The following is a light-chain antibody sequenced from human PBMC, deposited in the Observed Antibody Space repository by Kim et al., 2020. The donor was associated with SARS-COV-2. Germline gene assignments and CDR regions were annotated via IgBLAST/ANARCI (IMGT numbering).Light chain of an antibody. V-gene: IGKV1-5*03. J-gene: IGKJ5*01. CDR1: QSMYSY. Sequence: ASVGDRVTITCRASQSMYSYLAWYQQKPGNVPKILIYKASTLESGGPSRFSGSESGTEFTLTISSLQPDDFATYYCQQFYTYPITFGQGTRLEIK. CDR2: KAS. CDR3: QQFYTYPIT.